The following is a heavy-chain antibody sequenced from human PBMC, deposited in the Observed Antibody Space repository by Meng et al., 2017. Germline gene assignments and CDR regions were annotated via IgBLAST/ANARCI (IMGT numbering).Heavy chain of an antibody. Sequence: HLHESGPGLGRPSEPLSLSCTLAGGSDSSGCYYWSWIRQPPGKGLEWIGYIYYSGSTNYNPSLKSRVTISVDTSKNQFSLKLSSVTAADTAVYYCARAIAVAGITIDYWGQGTLVTVSS. CDR1: GGSDSSGCYY. D-gene: IGHD6-19*01. V-gene: IGHV4-61*01. J-gene: IGHJ4*02. CDR3: ARAIAVAGITIDY. CDR2: IYYSGST.